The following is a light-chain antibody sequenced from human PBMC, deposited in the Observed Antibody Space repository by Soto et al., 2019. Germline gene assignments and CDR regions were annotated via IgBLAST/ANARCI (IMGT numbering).Light chain of an antibody. Sequence: QSALTQPPSASGSPGQSVTIPCTGTSSDVGGYDHVSWYQQHPGKAPKLMIYEVTKRPAGVPDRFSGYKSGNTASLTVSGRQAEDEADYYCSSDAGNYNYVFGTGTKLTVL. J-gene: IGLJ1*01. V-gene: IGLV2-8*01. CDR2: EVT. CDR1: SSDVGGYDH. CDR3: SSDAGNYNYV.